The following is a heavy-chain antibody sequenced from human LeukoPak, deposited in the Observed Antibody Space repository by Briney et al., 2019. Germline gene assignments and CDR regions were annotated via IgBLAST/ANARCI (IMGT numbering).Heavy chain of an antibody. CDR1: GDSISSYY. D-gene: IGHD5-12*01. Sequence: SETLSLTCTDPGDSISSYYWSWIRQPPGKGLEWIGYIYYSGSTNYNPSLKSRVTISVDTSKNQFSLKLSSVTAADTAVYYCARDLALDYWGQGTLVTVSS. V-gene: IGHV4-59*01. CDR3: ARDLALDY. CDR2: IYYSGST. J-gene: IGHJ4*02.